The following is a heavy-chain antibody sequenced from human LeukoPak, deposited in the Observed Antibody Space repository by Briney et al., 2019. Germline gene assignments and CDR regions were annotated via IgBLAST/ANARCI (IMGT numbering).Heavy chain of an antibody. J-gene: IGHJ6*03. V-gene: IGHV3-30*03. Sequence: GGSLRLSCAASGFTFSSYGMHWVRQAPGKGLEWVAVISYDGSNKYYADSVKGRFTISRDNSKSTLSLQMNSLRAEDTAVYYCARLNYDFWSGVWEGYYMDVWGKGTTVTVSS. CDR3: ARLNYDFWSGVWEGYYMDV. CDR1: GFTFSSYG. D-gene: IGHD3-3*01. CDR2: ISYDGSNK.